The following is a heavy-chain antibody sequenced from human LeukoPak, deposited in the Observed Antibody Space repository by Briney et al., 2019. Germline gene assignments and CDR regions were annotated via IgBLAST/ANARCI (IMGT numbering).Heavy chain of an antibody. Sequence: GGSLRLSCAASGFTFDDYAMHWVRQAPGKGLEWVSGISWNSGSIGYADSVKGRFTISRDNAENSLYLQMNSLRAEDTALYYCAKDIVRVGYYDFWSGYSYYYGMDVWGQGTTVTVSS. CDR1: GFTFDDYA. V-gene: IGHV3-9*01. D-gene: IGHD3-3*01. J-gene: IGHJ6*02. CDR3: AKDIVRVGYYDFWSGYSYYYGMDV. CDR2: ISWNSGSI.